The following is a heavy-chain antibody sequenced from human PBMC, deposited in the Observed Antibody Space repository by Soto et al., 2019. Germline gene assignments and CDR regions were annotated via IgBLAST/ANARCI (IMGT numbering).Heavy chain of an antibody. J-gene: IGHJ6*02. D-gene: IGHD2-15*01. CDR1: GFTFNTYG. CDR2: IWYDGGIK. Sequence: QGQLVESGGGVVQPGRSLKLSCAASGFTFNTYGMHWVRQAPGKGLEWVAVIWYDGGIKYYSDSTRGRFIVSRDNSRNTMYLQMNSLRVEDTAVYYCARIDCTGGNCRPYAYYGLGVWGQGTTVTVSS. CDR3: ARIDCTGGNCRPYAYYGLGV. V-gene: IGHV3-33*01.